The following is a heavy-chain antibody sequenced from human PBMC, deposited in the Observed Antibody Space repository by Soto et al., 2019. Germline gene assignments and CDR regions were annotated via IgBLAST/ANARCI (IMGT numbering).Heavy chain of an antibody. D-gene: IGHD5-18*01. Sequence: PSETLSLTCTVSGGSISSGDYYWSWIRQPPGKGLEWIGNIYYSGSTYYNPSLKSRVTISVDTSKNQFSLKLSSVTAADTAVYYCALAVVDTAMVTGFDPWGQGTLVTVS. V-gene: IGHV4-30-4*01. CDR1: GGSISSGDYY. CDR3: ALAVVDTAMVTGFDP. J-gene: IGHJ5*02. CDR2: IYYSGST.